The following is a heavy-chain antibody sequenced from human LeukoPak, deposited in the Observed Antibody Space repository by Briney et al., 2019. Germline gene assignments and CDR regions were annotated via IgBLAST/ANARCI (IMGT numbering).Heavy chain of an antibody. J-gene: IGHJ2*01. CDR3: ARVSTTTVFYWYFDL. CDR2: IYYSGST. D-gene: IGHD4-17*01. CDR1: GGSISSYY. Sequence: SETLSLTCTVSGGSISSYYWSWIRQPPGKGLEWIGYIYYSGSTNYNPSLKSRVTISVDTSKNQFSLKLSSVTAADTAVYYCARVSTTTVFYWYFDLWGRGTLVTVSS. V-gene: IGHV4-59*01.